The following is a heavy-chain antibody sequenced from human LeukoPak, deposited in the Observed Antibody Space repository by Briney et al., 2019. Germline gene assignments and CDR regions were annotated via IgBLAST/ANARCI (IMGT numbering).Heavy chain of an antibody. V-gene: IGHV3-7*01. CDR3: AKDNAYYYADY. D-gene: IGHD3-10*01. Sequence: GGSLRLSCAASGFTFSNYWMSWVRQAPGKGLEWVANIKQDGSEKYYVDSVKGRFTISRDNSKNTLYLQMNSLRAEDTAVYYCAKDNAYYYADYWGQGTLVTVSS. CDR2: IKQDGSEK. J-gene: IGHJ4*02. CDR1: GFTFSNYW.